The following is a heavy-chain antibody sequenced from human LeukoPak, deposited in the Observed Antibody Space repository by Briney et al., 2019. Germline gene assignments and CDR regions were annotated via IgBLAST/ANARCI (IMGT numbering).Heavy chain of an antibody. CDR3: ARGQINYDSSGYYYGYFQH. CDR2: IILIFGTA. V-gene: IGHV1-69*05. D-gene: IGHD3-22*01. J-gene: IGHJ1*01. Sequence: SVKVSCKASGGTFSSYAISWVRQAPGQGLEWMGGIILIFGTANYAQKFQGRVTITTGESTSTAYMELSSLRSEDTAVYYCARGQINYDSSGYYYGYFQHWGQGTLVTVSS. CDR1: GGTFSSYA.